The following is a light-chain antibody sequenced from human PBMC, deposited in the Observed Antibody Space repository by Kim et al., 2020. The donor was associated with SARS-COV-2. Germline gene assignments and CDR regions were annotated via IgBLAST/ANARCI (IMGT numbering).Light chain of an antibody. V-gene: IGKV1-39*01. J-gene: IGKJ1*01. CDR3: QQTYSAPWT. Sequence: DIQMTQSPSSLSASVGDRVTITCRTSQTISSYLNWFQQKLGKAPNLLINTASTLQSGVPSRFSGGGSGTDFTLTISSLQPEDFATYYCQQTYSAPWTFGQGTKVDIK. CDR1: QTISSY. CDR2: TAS.